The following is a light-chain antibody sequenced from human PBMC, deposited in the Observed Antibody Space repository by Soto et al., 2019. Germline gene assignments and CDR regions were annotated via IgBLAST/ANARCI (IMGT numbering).Light chain of an antibody. V-gene: IGLV3-25*02. Sequence: SYELTQPPSVSVSPGQTARITCSGDSLPKQYPYWYQQRPRQAPVLLIYRDNERPSGISERFSGSSSGTTVTLTISGAQAEDEADYYCQTADSSGTVVFGGGTKVTVL. CDR1: SLPKQY. J-gene: IGLJ3*02. CDR2: RDN. CDR3: QTADSSGTVV.